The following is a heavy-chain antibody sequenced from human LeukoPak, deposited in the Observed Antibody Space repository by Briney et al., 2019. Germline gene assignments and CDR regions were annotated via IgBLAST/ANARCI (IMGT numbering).Heavy chain of an antibody. V-gene: IGHV1-69*13. J-gene: IGHJ4*02. D-gene: IGHD4-17*01. Sequence: SVKVSCKASGGTFRSFAINWVRQAPGKGLEWMGGIIPMINTPKYAQRFQGRVSITADESTSTGYMEVSSLRSEDTAVYYCAIFQGTSGDNDNDFWGQGTLVTVSS. CDR3: AIFQGTSGDNDNDF. CDR1: GGTFRSFA. CDR2: IIPMINTP.